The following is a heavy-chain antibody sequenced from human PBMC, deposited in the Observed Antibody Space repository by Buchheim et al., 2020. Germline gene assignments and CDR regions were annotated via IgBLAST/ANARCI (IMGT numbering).Heavy chain of an antibody. CDR2: ISYDGNTK. D-gene: IGHD6-19*01. J-gene: IGHJ4*02. V-gene: IGHV3-30*18. CDR3: ANTAPRGSDSSGPLFDS. CDR1: GFTFSGYG. Sequence: QVLLVESGGGVVQPGRSLRLSCAASGFTFSGYGMHWVRRAPGKGLEWVALISYDGNTKYYADSVKGRFTVSRDNSKNTLYLQMNSLRPDDTAMYYCANTAPRGSDSSGPLFDSWGQGTL.